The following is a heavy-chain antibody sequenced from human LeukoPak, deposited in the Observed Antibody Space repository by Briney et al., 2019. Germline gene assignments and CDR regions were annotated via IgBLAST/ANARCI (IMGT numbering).Heavy chain of an antibody. CDR3: ARLTMVRGVKIDY. D-gene: IGHD3-10*01. V-gene: IGHV4-34*01. CDR2: INHSGST. Sequence: PSETLSLTCAVYGGSFSGYYWGWIRQPPGKGLEWIGEINHSGSTNYNPSLKSRVTISADTSKNQFSLKLSSVTAADTAVYYCARLTMVRGVKIDYWGQGTLVTVSS. CDR1: GGSFSGYY. J-gene: IGHJ4*02.